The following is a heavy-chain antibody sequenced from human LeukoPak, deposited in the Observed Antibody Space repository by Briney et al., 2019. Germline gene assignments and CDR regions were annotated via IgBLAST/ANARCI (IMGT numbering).Heavy chain of an antibody. D-gene: IGHD1-7*01. CDR3: AREDDWNYEDY. CDR1: GFTFSNYR. CDR2: IKQDGSEK. J-gene: IGHJ4*02. V-gene: IGHV3-7*01. Sequence: GGSLRLSGAASGFTFSNYRMSWVRQAPGKGLEWVANIKQDGSEKCYVHSVKGRFTISRDNAKNSLYLQMNSLRAEDTAIYYCAREDDWNYEDYWGQGTLVTVSS.